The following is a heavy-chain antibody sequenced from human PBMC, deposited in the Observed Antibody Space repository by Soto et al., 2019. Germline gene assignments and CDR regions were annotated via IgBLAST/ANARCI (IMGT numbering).Heavy chain of an antibody. J-gene: IGHJ4*02. V-gene: IGHV3-74*01. Sequence: PGGSLRLSCAASGFTFSSYWMHWVRQVPGKGLVWVSRISSNGSSKYYVDTVKGRFTITRDNAKNSLYLQMNSLRAEDTAVYYCAIHTRITMIVVVITGDYFDYWGQGTLVTVSS. CDR1: GFTFSSYW. CDR3: AIHTRITMIVVVITGDYFDY. D-gene: IGHD3-22*01. CDR2: ISSNGSSK.